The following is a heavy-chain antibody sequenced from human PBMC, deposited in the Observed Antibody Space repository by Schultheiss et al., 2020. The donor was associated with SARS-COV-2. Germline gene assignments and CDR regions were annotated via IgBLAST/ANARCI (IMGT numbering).Heavy chain of an antibody. CDR2: IKQDGSEK. CDR1: GGSFSGYY. V-gene: IGHV3-7*01. CDR3: ARDPSWGGDYGDY. J-gene: IGHJ4*02. D-gene: IGHD2-21*01. Sequence: GGSLRLSCAVYGGSFSGYYWSWIRQPPGKGLEWVANIKQDGSEKYYVDSVKGRFTISRDNAKNSLYLQMNSLRAEDTAVYYCARDPSWGGDYGDYWGQGTLVTVSS.